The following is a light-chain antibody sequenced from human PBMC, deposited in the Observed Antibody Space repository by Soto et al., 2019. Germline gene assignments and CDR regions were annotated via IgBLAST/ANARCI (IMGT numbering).Light chain of an antibody. Sequence: EIVMTQSPATLSVSPGERATLSCRASQSVSSNLAWYQQKPGQAPRLLIYGASTRATGIPARFSGSGSGTDFTLTINSLQSEDFAVYYCQQYNNWPGTFGQGTKVEIK. V-gene: IGKV3-15*01. CDR2: GAS. CDR1: QSVSSN. J-gene: IGKJ1*01. CDR3: QQYNNWPGT.